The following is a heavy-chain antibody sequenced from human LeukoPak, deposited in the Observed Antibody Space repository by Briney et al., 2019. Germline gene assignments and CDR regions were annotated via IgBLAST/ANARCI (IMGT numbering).Heavy chain of an antibody. CDR3: ARGCSSTSCYPHYYYCGMDV. CDR1: GFTFSSYD. CDR2: IGTAGDT. J-gene: IGHJ6*02. Sequence: PGGSLRLSCAASGFTFSSYDMHWVRQATGKGLEWVSAIGTAGDTYYPGSVKGRFAISRENAKNSLYLQMNSLRAGDTAVYYCARGCSSTSCYPHYYYCGMDVWGQGTTVTVSS. D-gene: IGHD2-2*01. V-gene: IGHV3-13*01.